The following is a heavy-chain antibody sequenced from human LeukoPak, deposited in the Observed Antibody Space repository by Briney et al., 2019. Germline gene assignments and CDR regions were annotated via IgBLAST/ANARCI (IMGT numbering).Heavy chain of an antibody. D-gene: IGHD5-12*01. V-gene: IGHV1-2*02. J-gene: IGHJ3*01. CDR3: AIVNRFYERTYPAGYEI. CDR2: INPHSGGT. CDR1: GYNYRDYY. Sequence: ASVKDSCKASGYNYRDYYIHWVRHAPGQGLDWMGWINPHSGGTRYAPKFERSVFMTSDTAVNTAYIELRRLRSDDTAVFYCAIVNRFYERTYPAGYEIWGQGTRVTVSS.